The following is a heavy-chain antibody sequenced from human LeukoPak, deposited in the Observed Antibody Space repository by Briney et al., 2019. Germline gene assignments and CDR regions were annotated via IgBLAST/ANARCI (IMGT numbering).Heavy chain of an antibody. CDR3: ARDKGDRQYNWFDP. CDR1: GYSISSGYY. V-gene: IGHV4-38-2*02. J-gene: IGHJ5*02. CDR2: IYHSGST. Sequence: PSETLSFTCTVSGYSISSGYYWGWIRQPPGKGLEWIGSIYHSGSTYYNPSLKSRVTTSLDTSKNQFSLKLTSVTAADTAVYYCARDKGDRQYNWFDPWGQGTLVTVSS. D-gene: IGHD3-22*01.